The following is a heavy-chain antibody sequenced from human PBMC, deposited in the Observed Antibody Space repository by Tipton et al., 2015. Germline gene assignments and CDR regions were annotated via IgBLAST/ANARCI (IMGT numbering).Heavy chain of an antibody. CDR1: SDSISKYY. J-gene: IGHJ4*02. Sequence: TLSLTCTVSSDSISKYYWSWIRQPPGKELEWIEYIHYSGSTNYNPSLKSRVTISVDTSKNQFSLKLSSVTAADTAVYYCACQDYESLTRDYQTVDDWGQGTLVTVSS. V-gene: IGHV4-59*12. D-gene: IGHD3-9*01. CDR2: IHYSGST. CDR3: ACQDYESLTRDYQTVDD.